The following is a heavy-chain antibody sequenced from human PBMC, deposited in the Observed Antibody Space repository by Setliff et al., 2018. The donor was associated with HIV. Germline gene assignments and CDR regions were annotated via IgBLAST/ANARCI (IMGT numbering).Heavy chain of an antibody. CDR1: GGSIFGYY. CDR2: VHSNGDI. D-gene: IGHD3-3*01. V-gene: IGHV4-59*08. Sequence: PSETLSLTCTVSGGSIFGYYWTWIRQPPGKGLGWIGYVHSNGDINYSPSLKSRITISLDTSKNQFSLKLSSVTAADTAVYYCARCYYNFWSGYPLDYMDVWGKGTTVTVSS. J-gene: IGHJ6*03. CDR3: ARCYYNFWSGYPLDYMDV.